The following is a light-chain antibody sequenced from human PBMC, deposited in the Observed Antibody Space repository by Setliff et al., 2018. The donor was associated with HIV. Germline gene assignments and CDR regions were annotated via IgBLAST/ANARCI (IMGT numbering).Light chain of an antibody. Sequence: QSALTQPASVSGSPGQSITISCTGTSSDVGGYDFVSWYQQYPGKAPKLIIYDVSRRPSGISPHFSGSKSATTASLTISGLQAEDEADYYCSSHTSSSTYVFGTGTKVTVL. V-gene: IGLV2-14*03. CDR2: DVS. J-gene: IGLJ1*01. CDR3: SSHTSSSTYV. CDR1: SSDVGGYDF.